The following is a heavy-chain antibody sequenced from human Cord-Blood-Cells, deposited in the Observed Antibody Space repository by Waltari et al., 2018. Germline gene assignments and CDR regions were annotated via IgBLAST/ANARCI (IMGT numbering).Heavy chain of an antibody. D-gene: IGHD1-26*01. J-gene: IGHJ6*03. CDR2: SNHSGST. CDR1: GGSFSGYY. V-gene: IGHV4-34*01. CDR3: AREGGSDYYYYYYMDV. Sequence: QVQLQQWGAGLLKPSETLSLTCAVYGGSFSGYYWSWIRQPPGKGLEWIGESNHSGSTNYNPSLKSRVTISVDTSKNQFSLKLSSVTAADTAVYYCAREGGSDYYYYYYMDVWGKGTTVTVSS.